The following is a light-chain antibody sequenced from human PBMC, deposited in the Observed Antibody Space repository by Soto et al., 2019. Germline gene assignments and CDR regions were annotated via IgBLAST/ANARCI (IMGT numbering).Light chain of an antibody. Sequence: DIQMTQSPSTLSASVGDRVTITCRASQTISHWLAWYQQKPGKAPKLLIFDASNLENGVPSRFSGSGSGTEFTLTITGLQPDDFATYYCQQYNTYWTFGQGTKVDI. V-gene: IGKV1-5*01. CDR1: QTISHW. CDR3: QQYNTYWT. CDR2: DAS. J-gene: IGKJ1*01.